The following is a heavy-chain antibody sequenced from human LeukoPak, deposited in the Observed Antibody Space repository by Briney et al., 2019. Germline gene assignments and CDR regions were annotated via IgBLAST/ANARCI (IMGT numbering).Heavy chain of an antibody. CDR3: ARVYELREEDYYYYYMDV. CDR2: INQDGSEK. V-gene: IGHV3-7*03. CDR1: GFIFGTYW. D-gene: IGHD5/OR15-5a*01. J-gene: IGHJ6*03. Sequence: GGSLRLSCAASGFIFGTYWMSWVRQAPGKGLEWVANINQDGSEKYYVDSVKGRFTISRDNAKNSLYLQMNSLRAEDTALYYCARVYELREEDYYYYYMDVWGKGTTVTVSS.